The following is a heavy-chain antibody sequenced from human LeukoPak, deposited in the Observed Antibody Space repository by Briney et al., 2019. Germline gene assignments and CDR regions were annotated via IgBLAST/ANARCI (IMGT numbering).Heavy chain of an antibody. Sequence: PGGSLRLSCAASGFTVSSNYMTWVRQAPGKGLEWVSVIYSGGSTYYADSVKGRFTISRDNSKNTLYLQMNSLRAEDTALYYCAKDIDSYDSSGYFDYWGXGTLVTXSS. J-gene: IGHJ4*01. V-gene: IGHV3-53*05. CDR3: AKDIDSYDSSGYFDY. CDR2: IYSGGST. CDR1: GFTVSSNY. D-gene: IGHD3-22*01.